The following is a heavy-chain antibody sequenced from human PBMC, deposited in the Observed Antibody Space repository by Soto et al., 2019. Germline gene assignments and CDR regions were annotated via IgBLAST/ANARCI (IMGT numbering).Heavy chain of an antibody. J-gene: IGHJ3*02. D-gene: IGHD6-19*01. CDR2: ISYDGSNK. V-gene: IGHV3-30-3*01. CDR1: GFTFSSYA. CDR3: ARGGSAVAGPHDAFDI. Sequence: GGSLRLSCAASGFTFSSYAMHWVRQAPGKGLEWVAVISYDGSNKYYADSVKGRFTISRDNSKNTLYLQMNSLRAEDTAVYYCARGGSAVAGPHDAFDIWGQGTMVTVSS.